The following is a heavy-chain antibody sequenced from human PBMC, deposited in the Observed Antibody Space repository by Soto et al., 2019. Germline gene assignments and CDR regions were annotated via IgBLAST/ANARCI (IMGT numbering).Heavy chain of an antibody. CDR2: IWYDGSNK. CDR1: GFTFSSYG. D-gene: IGHD6-13*01. V-gene: IGHV3-33*01. CDR3: ARDLGGGTAAPHQRYYYYGMDV. Sequence: QVQLVESGGGVVQPGRSLRLSCAASGFTFSSYGMHWVRQAPGKGLEWVAVIWYDGSNKYYADSVKGRFTISRDNSKNTLYLQMISLRAEDTAVYYCARDLGGGTAAPHQRYYYYGMDVWGQGTTVTVSS. J-gene: IGHJ6*02.